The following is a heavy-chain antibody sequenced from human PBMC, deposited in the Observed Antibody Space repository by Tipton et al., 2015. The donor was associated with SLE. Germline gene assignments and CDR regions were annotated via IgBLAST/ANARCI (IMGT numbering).Heavy chain of an antibody. V-gene: IGHV4-34*01. Sequence: TLSLTCAVYGGSFSGYYWSWIRQPPGKGLEWIGEINHSGSTNYNPSLKSRVTISVDTSKNQFSLKLSSVTAADTAVYYCARGDLWQWLGYLDYWGQGTLVTVSS. CDR1: GGSFSGYY. J-gene: IGHJ4*02. D-gene: IGHD6-19*01. CDR2: INHSGST. CDR3: ARGDLWQWLGYLDY.